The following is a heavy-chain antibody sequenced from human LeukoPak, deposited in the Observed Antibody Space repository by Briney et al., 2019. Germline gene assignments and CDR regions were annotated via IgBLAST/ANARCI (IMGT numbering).Heavy chain of an antibody. V-gene: IGHV4-59*08. J-gene: IGHJ4*02. D-gene: IGHD4-11*01. CDR2: IYYSGSA. CDR1: GGSTSSYF. Sequence: SETLSLTCTVSGGSTSSYFWSWIRQPPGKGLEWIGNIYYSGSAKYNPSLKSRLTISVDTSKNQFSLKLSSVTAADTAVYYCASDYSKGYFDYWGQGTLVTVSS. CDR3: ASDYSKGYFDY.